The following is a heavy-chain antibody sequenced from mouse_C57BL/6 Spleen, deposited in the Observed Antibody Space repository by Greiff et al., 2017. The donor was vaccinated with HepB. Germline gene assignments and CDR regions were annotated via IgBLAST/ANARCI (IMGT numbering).Heavy chain of an antibody. D-gene: IGHD1-1*01. J-gene: IGHJ4*01. V-gene: IGHV1-55*01. CDR1: GYTFTSYW. Sequence: QVQLQQPGAELVKPGASVKMSCKASGYTFTSYWITWVKQRPGQGLEWIGDIYPGSGSTNYNEKFKSKATLTVDTSSSTAYMQLSSLTSEDSAVYYCARDGSRYYYAMDYWGQGTSVTVSS. CDR3: ARDGSRYYYAMDY. CDR2: IYPGSGST.